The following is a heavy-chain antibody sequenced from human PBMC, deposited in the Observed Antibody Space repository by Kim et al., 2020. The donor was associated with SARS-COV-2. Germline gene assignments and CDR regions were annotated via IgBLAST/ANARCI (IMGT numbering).Heavy chain of an antibody. CDR3: ARFGGTGSSIWFDP. J-gene: IGHJ5*02. Sequence: AYSVKGRFTISRDDSKNTLYLQMSSLRAEDTAMYYWARFGGTGSSIWFDPWGPGTLVTVSS. D-gene: IGHD3-10*01. V-gene: IGHV3-53*01.